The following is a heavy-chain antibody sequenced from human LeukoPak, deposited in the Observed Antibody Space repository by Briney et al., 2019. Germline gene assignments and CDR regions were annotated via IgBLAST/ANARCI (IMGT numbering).Heavy chain of an antibody. CDR1: RFIFSTYA. CDR2: IRSDRGST. Sequence: GGSLRLSCAPSRFIFSTYAMHWVRQAPGKGLEYVAAIRSDRGSTYYADSVKGRFTISRDNSNNMLYLQMGSLRTEDMAVYYCARAAHSDYDRGSYFYYGLDIWGQGTTVTVSS. V-gene: IGHV3-64*02. J-gene: IGHJ6*02. D-gene: IGHD4-11*01. CDR3: ARAAHSDYDRGSYFYYGLDI.